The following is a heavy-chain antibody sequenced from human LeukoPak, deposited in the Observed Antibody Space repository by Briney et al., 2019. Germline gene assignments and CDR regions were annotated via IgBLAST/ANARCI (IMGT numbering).Heavy chain of an antibody. D-gene: IGHD2-15*01. V-gene: IGHV3-53*05. J-gene: IGHJ6*02. CDR1: GFTVSSNY. Sequence: PGGSLRLSCAASGFTVSSNYMSWVRQAPGKGLEWVSVIYSGGSTYYADSVKGRFTISRDNSKNTLYLQMNSLRPEDTAVYYCARGSYCSGGTCYDYSYYGMDVWGQGTTVTVSS. CDR2: IYSGGST. CDR3: ARGSYCSGGTCYDYSYYGMDV.